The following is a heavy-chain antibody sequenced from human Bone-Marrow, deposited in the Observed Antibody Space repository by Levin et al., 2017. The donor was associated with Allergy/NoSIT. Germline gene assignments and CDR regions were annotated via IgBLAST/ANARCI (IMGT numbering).Heavy chain of an antibody. Sequence: PSQTLSLTCSVSGGSVRGENYYWSWIRQPPGKRLEWIGYISYSGATTYSPSLESRVTISLGASENHFSLRLTSLTAADTAVYYCARDHGDSSDAFAIWGQGTMVTVSA. CDR2: ISYSGAT. J-gene: IGHJ3*02. CDR1: GGSVRGENYY. V-gene: IGHV4-61*03. CDR3: ARDHGDSSDAFAI. D-gene: IGHD4-17*01.